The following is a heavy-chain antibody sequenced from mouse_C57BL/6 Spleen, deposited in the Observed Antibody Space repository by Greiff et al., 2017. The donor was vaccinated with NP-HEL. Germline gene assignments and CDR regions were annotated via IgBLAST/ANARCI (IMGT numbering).Heavy chain of an antibody. CDR1: GYTFTSYN. J-gene: IGHJ3*01. CDR3: ARPEVYYGNGPFAY. Sequence: QVQLKESGAELVRPGASVKMSCKASGYTFTSYNMHWVKQTPRQGLEWIGAIYPGNGDTSYNQKFKGKATLTVDKSSSTAYMQLSSLTSEDSAVYFCARPEVYYGNGPFAYWGQGTLVTVSA. V-gene: IGHV1-12*01. D-gene: IGHD2-1*01. CDR2: IYPGNGDT.